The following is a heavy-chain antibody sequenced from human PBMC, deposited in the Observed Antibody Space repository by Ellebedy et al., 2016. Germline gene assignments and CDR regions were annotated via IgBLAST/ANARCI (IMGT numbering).Heavy chain of an antibody. Sequence: SETLSLTCTVSGGSISRSSDYWGWIRQPPGKGLEWFGSISSSGSTYYNPSLQSRVSISVDTSKNQFSLKLSSVTAADTAIYYCARALDISYFDYWGLGALVTVSS. J-gene: IGHJ4*02. V-gene: IGHV4-39*07. D-gene: IGHD2-2*03. CDR2: ISSSGST. CDR1: GGSISRSSDY. CDR3: ARALDISYFDY.